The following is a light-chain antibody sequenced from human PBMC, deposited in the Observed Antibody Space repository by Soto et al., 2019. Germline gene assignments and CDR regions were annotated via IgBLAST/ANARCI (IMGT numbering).Light chain of an antibody. J-gene: IGKJ2*01. CDR1: QSVSTW. V-gene: IGKV1-5*03. CDR3: QQYNYYPST. Sequence: DVQMTQSPSTLSASIGDRVIITCRASQSVSTWLAWYQQKPGAAPNVLIYLASSLGSGVPSRFSGSGSGTEFTLIISNLQPNDSGTYYCQQYNYYPSTFGQGTKLQIK. CDR2: LAS.